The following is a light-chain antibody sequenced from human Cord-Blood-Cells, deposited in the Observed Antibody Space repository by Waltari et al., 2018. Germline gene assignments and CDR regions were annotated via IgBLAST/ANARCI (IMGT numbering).Light chain of an antibody. Sequence: EIVLTQSPGPLSLSPGERVTLSCRASQSVSRSYLAWYQQKPGQAPRLLIYGASSRATGIPDRFSGSGSGTDFTLTISRLEPEDFAVYYCQQYGSSPMYTFGQGTKLEIK. CDR3: QQYGSSPMYT. J-gene: IGKJ2*01. CDR2: GAS. CDR1: QSVSRSY. V-gene: IGKV3-20*01.